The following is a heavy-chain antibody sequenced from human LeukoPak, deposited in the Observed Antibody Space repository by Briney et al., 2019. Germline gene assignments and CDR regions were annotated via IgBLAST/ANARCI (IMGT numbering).Heavy chain of an antibody. D-gene: IGHD3-9*01. CDR3: AKDPVLRYFDWLPYFDY. J-gene: IGHJ4*02. V-gene: IGHV3-74*01. CDR2: INSDGSST. Sequence: GGSLRLSCAASGFTFSSYWMHWVRQAPGKGLVWVSRINSDGSSTSYADSVKGRFTISRDNAKNTLYLQMNSLRAEDTAVYYCAKDPVLRYFDWLPYFDYWGQGTLVTVSS. CDR1: GFTFSSYW.